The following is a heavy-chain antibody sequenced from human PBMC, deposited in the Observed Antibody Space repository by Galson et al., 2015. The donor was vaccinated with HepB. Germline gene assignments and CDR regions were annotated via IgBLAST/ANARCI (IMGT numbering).Heavy chain of an antibody. CDR3: AKGSGYDWEDY. CDR1: GGTFSSYA. CDR2: IIPIFGTA. V-gene: IGHV1-69*13. Sequence: SVKVSCKASGGTFSSYAISWVRQAPGQGLEWMGGIIPIFGTANYAQKFQGRVTITADESTSTVYMELSSLRSDDTAVYYCAKGSGYDWEDYWGQGTLVTVSS. D-gene: IGHD5-12*01. J-gene: IGHJ4*02.